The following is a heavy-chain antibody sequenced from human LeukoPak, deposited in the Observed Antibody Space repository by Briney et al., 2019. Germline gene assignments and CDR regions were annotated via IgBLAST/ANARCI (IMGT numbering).Heavy chain of an antibody. V-gene: IGHV1-2*06. D-gene: IGHD3-16*02. Sequence: GASVKVSCKASGYTFTGYYMHWVRQAPGQGLEWMGRTNPNSGGTNYAQKFQGRVTMTRDTSISTAYMELSRLRSDDTALYYCARRGYVWGSYRLDYWGQGTLVTVSS. CDR3: ARRGYVWGSYRLDY. CDR1: GYTFTGYY. CDR2: TNPNSGGT. J-gene: IGHJ4*02.